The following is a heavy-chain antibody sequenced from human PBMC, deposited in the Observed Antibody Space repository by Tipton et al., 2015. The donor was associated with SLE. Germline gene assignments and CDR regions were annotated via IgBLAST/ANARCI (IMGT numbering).Heavy chain of an antibody. CDR1: GFAFSTYG. CDR2: TNSDGSDT. J-gene: IGHJ4*02. V-gene: IGHV3-74*01. D-gene: IGHD3-16*01. CDR3: ARSYDWGSYLPY. Sequence: SLRLSCGGSGFAFSTYGMNWVRQAPGKGLVWVSRTNSDGSDTSYADSVKGRFTISRDNAKDTVYLLMSSLRVEDTAVYYCARSYDWGSYLPYWGQGTLVSVSS.